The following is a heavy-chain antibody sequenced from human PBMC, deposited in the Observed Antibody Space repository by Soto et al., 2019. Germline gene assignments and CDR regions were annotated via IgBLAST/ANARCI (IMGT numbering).Heavy chain of an antibody. J-gene: IGHJ4*02. CDR1: GFTFSSYA. CDR3: AKDLALDSSGFDY. D-gene: IGHD6-19*01. CDR2: ISWNSGSI. Sequence: PGGSLRLSCAASGFTFSSYAMSWVRQAPGKGLEWVSGISWNSGSIGYADSVKGRFTISRDNAKNSLYLQMNSLRAEDTALYYCAKDLALDSSGFDYWGQGTLVTVSS. V-gene: IGHV3-9*01.